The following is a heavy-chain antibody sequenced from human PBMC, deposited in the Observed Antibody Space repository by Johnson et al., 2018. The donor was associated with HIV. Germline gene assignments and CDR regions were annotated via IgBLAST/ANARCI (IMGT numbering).Heavy chain of an antibody. Sequence: QVQLVESGGGVVQPGRSLRLSCAASGFTFSDYGIHWVRQAPGKGLEWVAVVWSDGNNKYYADSLKGRFTISRDNSKNTLYLQMDSLRAEDTAVYYCAILGWGAFDIWGQGTMVTVSS. CDR2: VWSDGNNK. CDR1: GFTFSDYG. D-gene: IGHD2-21*01. V-gene: IGHV3-33*01. CDR3: AILGWGAFDI. J-gene: IGHJ3*02.